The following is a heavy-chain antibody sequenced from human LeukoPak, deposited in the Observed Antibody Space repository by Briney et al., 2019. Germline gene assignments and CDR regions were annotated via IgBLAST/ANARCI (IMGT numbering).Heavy chain of an antibody. J-gene: IGHJ3*02. CDR1: GFTFSSYA. Sequence: PGGSLRLSCAASGFTFSSYAMSWVRQAPGKGLEWVSAISGSGGSTYYADSVKGRFTISRDNSKNTLYLQMNSLRAEDTAVYYCAKCLLEVVVIRGENAFDIWGQGTMVTVSS. CDR3: AKCLLEVVVIRGENAFDI. CDR2: ISGSGGST. V-gene: IGHV3-23*01. D-gene: IGHD3-22*01.